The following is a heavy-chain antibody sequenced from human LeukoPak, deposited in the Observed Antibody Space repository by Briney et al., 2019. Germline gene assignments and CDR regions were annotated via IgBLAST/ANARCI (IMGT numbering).Heavy chain of an antibody. CDR3: ARDGNGDYFDY. D-gene: IGHD4-17*01. CDR1: GYTFTSYY. V-gene: IGHV1-46*01. CDR2: INPSGGST. J-gene: IGHJ4*02. Sequence: ASVKVSCKASGYTFTSYYMRWVRQAPGQGLEWMGIINPSGGSTSYAQKFQGRVTMTRDTSTSTVYMELSSLRSENTAVYYCARDGNGDYFDYWGQGTLVTVSS.